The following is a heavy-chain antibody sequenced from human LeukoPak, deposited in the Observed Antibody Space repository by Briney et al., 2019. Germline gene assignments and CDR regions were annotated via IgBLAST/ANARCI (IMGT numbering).Heavy chain of an antibody. CDR1: GGSFSGYY. J-gene: IGHJ4*02. V-gene: IGHV4-34*01. D-gene: IGHD2/OR15-2a*01. Sequence: TSETLSLTCAVYGGSFSGYYWSWIRQPPGKGLEWIGSIYYSGRTYYNPSLKSRVTISVDTPKNQFSLKLNSVTAADTAVYYCARILYSNNIDYWGQGTLVTVSS. CDR2: IYYSGRT. CDR3: ARILYSNNIDY.